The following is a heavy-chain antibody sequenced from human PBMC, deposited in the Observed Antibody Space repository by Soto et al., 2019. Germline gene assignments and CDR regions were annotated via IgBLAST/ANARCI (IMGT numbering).Heavy chain of an antibody. D-gene: IGHD6-19*01. J-gene: IGHJ4*02. V-gene: IGHV3-7*03. CDR2: INQDGSGT. CDR1: GFTFGSYA. Sequence: GSLRLSCAASGFTFGSYAMSWVRQAPGKGLEWVANINQDGSGTYYVDSVKGRFTISRDNAKNSLYLQMNSLRAEDTAVYYCARYFRGSGRYFFDHWGQGTLVTVSS. CDR3: ARYFRGSGRYFFDH.